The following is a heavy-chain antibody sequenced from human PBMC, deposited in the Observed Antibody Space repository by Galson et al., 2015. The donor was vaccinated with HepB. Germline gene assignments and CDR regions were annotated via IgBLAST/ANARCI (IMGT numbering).Heavy chain of an antibody. V-gene: IGHV4-39*01. CDR3: ARHVRGLRIAVAVIGPIDY. Sequence: GKGLEWIGSIYYSGSTYYNPSLKSRVTISVDTSKNQFSLKLSSVTAADTAVYYCARHVRGLRIAVAVIGPIDYWGQGTLVTVSS. J-gene: IGHJ4*02. CDR2: IYYSGST. D-gene: IGHD6-19*01.